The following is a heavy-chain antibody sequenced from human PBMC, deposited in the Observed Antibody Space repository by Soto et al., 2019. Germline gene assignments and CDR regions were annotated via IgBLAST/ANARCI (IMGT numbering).Heavy chain of an antibody. CDR3: AKGATSSWYGGQFDC. CDR2: ISGSGGST. CDR1: GITFNTYA. D-gene: IGHD6-13*01. Sequence: EVQLLESGGGLVQPGGSLRLSCAASGITFNTYAMNWVRQAPGKGLEWVSAISGSGGSTYYADSVKGRFTISRDNSKNTLYLQMNSLRAEDTAVYYCAKGATSSWYGGQFDCWGQGTQVTVSS. V-gene: IGHV3-23*01. J-gene: IGHJ4*02.